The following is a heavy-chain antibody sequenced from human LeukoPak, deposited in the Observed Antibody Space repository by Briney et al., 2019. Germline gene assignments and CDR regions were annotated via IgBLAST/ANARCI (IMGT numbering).Heavy chain of an antibody. CDR3: AREYPTMVRGDTPPLGT. V-gene: IGHV1-69*13. Sequence: ASVKVSCKASGCTFSSYAIIWVRQAPGHPREWMGGVIPICGTENFAQRLQGRVTITADESTSTAYMALTSLTSEDTLLYYCAREYPTMVRGDTPPLGTWGQGTLVTVSS. CDR1: GCTFSSYA. D-gene: IGHD3-10*01. J-gene: IGHJ5*02. CDR2: VIPICGTE.